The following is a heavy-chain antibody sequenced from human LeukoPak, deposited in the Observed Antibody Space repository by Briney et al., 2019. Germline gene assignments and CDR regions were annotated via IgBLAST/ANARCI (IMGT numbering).Heavy chain of an antibody. CDR2: IYPDDADT. Sequence: GESLKISCKGSGYRLTSYWIAWVRQMPGKGLEWMGIIYPDDADTRYSPSFQGQVTMSADTSISTAYLQWHSLKASDTAMYYCARSGIDFSYGMDVWGRGTTVTVSS. J-gene: IGHJ6*04. CDR3: ARSGIDFSYGMDV. CDR1: GYRLTSYW. V-gene: IGHV5-51*01.